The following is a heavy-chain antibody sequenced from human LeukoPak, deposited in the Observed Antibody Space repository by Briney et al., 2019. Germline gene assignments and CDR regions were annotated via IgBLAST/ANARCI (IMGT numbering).Heavy chain of an antibody. Sequence: GGSLRLSCAASGFTFSSYGMHWVRQAPGRGLEWVAVISYDGSNKYYADSVKGRFTISRDNSKNTLYLQMNSLRAEDTAVYYCATMLPYSGSYWGQGTLVTVSS. CDR2: ISYDGSNK. CDR3: ATMLPYSGSY. V-gene: IGHV3-30*03. CDR1: GFTFSSYG. D-gene: IGHD1-26*01. J-gene: IGHJ4*02.